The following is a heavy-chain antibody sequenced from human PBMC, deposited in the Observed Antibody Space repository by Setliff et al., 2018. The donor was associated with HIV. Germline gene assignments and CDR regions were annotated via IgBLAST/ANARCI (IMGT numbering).Heavy chain of an antibody. V-gene: IGHV4-31*03. J-gene: IGHJ4*02. CDR2: IFHSGDT. CDR3: ATRPRIAARPFDY. CDR1: GVSVGSGDYY. Sequence: SETLSLTCSVSGVSVGSGDYYWHWIRQHPEKALEWIGYIFHSGDTYYNPSLKSRISMSVGTSKNQFSLELTSLTAADTAVYYCATRPRIAARPFDYWGQGMLVTVSS. D-gene: IGHD6-6*01.